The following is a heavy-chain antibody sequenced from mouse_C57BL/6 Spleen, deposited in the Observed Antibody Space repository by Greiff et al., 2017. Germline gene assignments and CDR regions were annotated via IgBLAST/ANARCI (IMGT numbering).Heavy chain of an antibody. V-gene: IGHV1-55*01. CDR2: IYPGSGST. CDR3: AKTGLRRPMDY. J-gene: IGHJ4*01. D-gene: IGHD2-4*01. Sequence: QVQLQQSGAELVKPGASVKMSCKASGYTFTSYWITWVKQRPGQGLEWIGDIYPGSGSTNYNEKFKSKATLTVDTSSSTAYMQLSSLTSEDSAVYYCAKTGLRRPMDYWGQGTSVTVSS. CDR1: GYTFTSYW.